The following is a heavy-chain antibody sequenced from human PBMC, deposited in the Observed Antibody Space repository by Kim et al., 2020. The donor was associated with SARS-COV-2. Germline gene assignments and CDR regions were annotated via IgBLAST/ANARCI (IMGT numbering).Heavy chain of an antibody. Sequence: ASVKVSCKASGYTFSNYATQWVRQAPGQWLEWMGWINAGNGNIQYSQKFQGRVTITSDTSASTAFMELNSLTSEDTAVYYCARDLFHSGFDYWGQGTLVT. D-gene: IGHD2-21*01. V-gene: IGHV1-3*01. CDR1: GYTFSNYA. CDR3: ARDLFHSGFDY. CDR2: INAGNGNI. J-gene: IGHJ4*02.